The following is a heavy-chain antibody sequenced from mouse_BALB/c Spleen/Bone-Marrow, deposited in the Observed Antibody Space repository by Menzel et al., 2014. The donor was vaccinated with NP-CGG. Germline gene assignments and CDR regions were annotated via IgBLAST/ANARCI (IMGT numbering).Heavy chain of an antibody. D-gene: IGHD2-1*01. CDR2: IFPGIGTT. V-gene: IGHV1S132*01. CDR3: ARGGNYGY. J-gene: IGHJ2*01. CDR1: GYTFTNYW. Sequence: QVQLQQSGAELVKPGASVKLSCKTSGYTFTNYWIQWVKQRPGQGLGWIGEIFPGIGTTYYNEKFKGKALLTIDTSSSTAYMQLSSLTSEDSAVYFCARGGNYGYWGQGTTLTVSS.